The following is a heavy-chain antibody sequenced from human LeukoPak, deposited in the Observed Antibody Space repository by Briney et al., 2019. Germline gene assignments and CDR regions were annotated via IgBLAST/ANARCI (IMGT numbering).Heavy chain of an antibody. CDR2: ISGYNGNT. CDR1: GYTFSNYG. Sequence: ASVKVSCKASGYTFSNYGFTWVRQAPGQGLEWMGWISGYNGNTDYAQKFQGRVTLTTDTSTSTAYMELRSLRFDDTAVYYCARDRGYGIVVVPAATILDYWGQGTLVTVSS. J-gene: IGHJ4*02. CDR3: ARDRGYGIVVVPAATILDY. V-gene: IGHV1-18*01. D-gene: IGHD2-2*01.